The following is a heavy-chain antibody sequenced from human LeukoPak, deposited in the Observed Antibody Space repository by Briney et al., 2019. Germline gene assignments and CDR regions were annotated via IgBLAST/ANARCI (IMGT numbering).Heavy chain of an antibody. CDR1: GFTFSSYA. V-gene: IGHV3-30-3*02. CDR3: AKSEVTTAYFDY. Sequence: GRSLRLSCAASGFTFSSYAMHWVRQAPGKGLEWVAVTSYDGSNKYYADSVKGRFTISRDNSKNTLYLQMNSLRAEDTAVYYCAKSEVTTAYFDYWGQGTLVTVSS. J-gene: IGHJ4*02. D-gene: IGHD4-17*01. CDR2: TSYDGSNK.